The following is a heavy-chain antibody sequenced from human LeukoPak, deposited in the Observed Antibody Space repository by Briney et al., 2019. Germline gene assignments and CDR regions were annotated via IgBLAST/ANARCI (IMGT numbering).Heavy chain of an antibody. CDR2: INPSGGST. D-gene: IGHD3-22*01. J-gene: IGHJ4*02. V-gene: IGHV1-46*01. Sequence: ASVKVSCKASGYTFTGYYMHWVRQAPGQGLEWMGIINPSGGSTSYAQKFQGRVTMTRDTSTSTVYMELSSLRSEDTAVYYCARASYYYDSSGVFWADWGQGTLVTVSS. CDR3: ARASYYYDSSGVFWAD. CDR1: GYTFTGYY.